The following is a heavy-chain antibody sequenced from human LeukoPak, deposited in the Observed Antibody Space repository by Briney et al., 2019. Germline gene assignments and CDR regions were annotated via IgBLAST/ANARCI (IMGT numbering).Heavy chain of an antibody. CDR2: IYYSGST. V-gene: IGHV4-39*07. Sequence: SETLSLTCTVSSGSISSTTYYWGWIRQPPGKGLEWIGSIYYSGSTYYNPSLKSRVTISVDTSRNQFSLKLSSVTAADTAVYYCARDHACSNGVCSYFDYWGQGTLVTASS. CDR1: SGSISSTTYY. J-gene: IGHJ4*02. CDR3: ARDHACSNGVCSYFDY. D-gene: IGHD2-8*01.